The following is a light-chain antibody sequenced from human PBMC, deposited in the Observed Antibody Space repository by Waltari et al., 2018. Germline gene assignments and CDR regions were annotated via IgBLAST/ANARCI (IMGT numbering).Light chain of an antibody. CDR2: GAS. CDR3: QHYVRLPVT. Sequence: EIVLTKSPGTLSLSPGERAILSCRASQSVGRTLAWYQQKPGQAPRLLIYGASNRATGIPDRLSGSGSGTDFSLTIGRREPEDFSVYYCQHYVRLPVTFGQGTRVEI. V-gene: IGKV3-20*01. J-gene: IGKJ1*01. CDR1: QSVGRT.